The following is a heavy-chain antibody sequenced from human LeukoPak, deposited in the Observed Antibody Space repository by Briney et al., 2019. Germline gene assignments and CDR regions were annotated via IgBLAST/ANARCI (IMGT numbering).Heavy chain of an antibody. J-gene: IGHJ6*02. CDR2: ISGSGGST. Sequence: AGGSRRLSCAASGFTFSSNAMSWVRKAPGKGLEWVSAISGSGGSTYYADSVKGPFTNSKDNSKDTLYLKMNSLKAKDTDVYYCAKDKGDYGSESPYGMDVWGQGTTVTVSS. CDR3: AKDKGDYGSESPYGMDV. CDR1: GFTFSSNA. D-gene: IGHD3-10*01. V-gene: IGHV3-23*01.